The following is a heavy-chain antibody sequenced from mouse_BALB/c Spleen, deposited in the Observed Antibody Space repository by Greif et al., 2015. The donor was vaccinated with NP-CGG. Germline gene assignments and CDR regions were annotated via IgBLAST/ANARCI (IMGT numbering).Heavy chain of an antibody. CDR3: ARSPSITTGTYFDY. V-gene: IGHV1S34*01. J-gene: IGHJ2*01. CDR2: ISCYNGAT. Sequence: LVKTGASVKISCKASGYSFTGHYMHWVKQSHGKSLEWIGYISCYNGATSYNQKFKGKATFTVDTSSSTAYMQFNSLTSEDPAVYYCARSPSITTGTYFDYWGQGTTLTVSS. CDR1: GYSFTGHY. D-gene: IGHD1-2*01.